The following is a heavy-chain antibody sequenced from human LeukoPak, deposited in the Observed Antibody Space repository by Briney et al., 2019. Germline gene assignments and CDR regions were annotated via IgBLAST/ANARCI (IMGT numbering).Heavy chain of an antibody. V-gene: IGHV1-8*01. Sequence: ASVKVSCKASGYTFTSYDINWVRQATGQGLEWMGWMNPNSGNTGYAQKFQGRVTMTRNTSISTAYKELSSLRSEDTAVYYCARVSSSWSGYYFDYWGQGTLVTVSS. J-gene: IGHJ4*02. D-gene: IGHD6-13*01. CDR1: GYTFTSYD. CDR2: MNPNSGNT. CDR3: ARVSSSWSGYYFDY.